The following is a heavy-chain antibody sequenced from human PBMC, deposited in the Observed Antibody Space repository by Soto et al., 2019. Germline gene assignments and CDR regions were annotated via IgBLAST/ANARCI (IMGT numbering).Heavy chain of an antibody. Sequence: GASVKVSCKASGYTFTSYGISWVRQAPGQGLEWMGWISAYNGNTNYAQKLQGRVTMTTDTSTSTAYMELRSLRSDDTAVYYCARPRQSQLLLDAFDIWGQGTMVTVSS. CDR2: ISAYNGNT. CDR1: GYTFTSYG. V-gene: IGHV1-18*01. D-gene: IGHD2-2*01. CDR3: ARPRQSQLLLDAFDI. J-gene: IGHJ3*02.